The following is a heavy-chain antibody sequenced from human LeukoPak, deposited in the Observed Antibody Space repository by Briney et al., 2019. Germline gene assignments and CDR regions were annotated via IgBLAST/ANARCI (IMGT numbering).Heavy chain of an antibody. Sequence: ASVKVSCKASGYTFTSYDIYWVRQATGQGLEWMGWMNPNSGNTGFAQMFQGRVTLTRNTSISTAYMELSSLRSEDTAVYYCARKGVGYCSGGSCHPVDYWGQGTLVTVSS. CDR1: GYTFTSYD. D-gene: IGHD2-15*01. V-gene: IGHV1-8*01. CDR3: ARKGVGYCSGGSCHPVDY. CDR2: MNPNSGNT. J-gene: IGHJ4*02.